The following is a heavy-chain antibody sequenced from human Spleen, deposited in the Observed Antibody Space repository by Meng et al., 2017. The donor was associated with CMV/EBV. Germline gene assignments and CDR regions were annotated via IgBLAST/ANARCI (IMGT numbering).Heavy chain of an antibody. V-gene: IGHV3-48*04. CDR2: ISSSSSTI. CDR1: GFIFNSYT. D-gene: IGHD3-9*01. J-gene: IGHJ3*02. Sequence: GESLKISCAASGFIFNSYTMNWVRQAPGKGLEWVSYISSSSSTIYYADSVKGRFTISRDNAKNSLYLQMNSLRAEDTAVYYCAREARYFDSHAAFDIWGQGTMVTVSS. CDR3: AREARYFDSHAAFDI.